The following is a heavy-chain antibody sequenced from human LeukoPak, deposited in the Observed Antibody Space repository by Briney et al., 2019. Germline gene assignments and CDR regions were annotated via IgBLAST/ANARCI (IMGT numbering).Heavy chain of an antibody. D-gene: IGHD1-26*01. Sequence: ASVKVSCKASGYTFTSHDINWVRHATRPGLEWVGYINPNSGNTGYAQKFQGRFTLTRDTSTNTAHMELTSLRSEDTAVYYCTRVPRESYSHWGQGTLVTVSS. CDR2: INPNSGNT. J-gene: IGHJ4*02. V-gene: IGHV1-8*01. CDR3: TRVPRESYSH. CDR1: GYTFTSHD.